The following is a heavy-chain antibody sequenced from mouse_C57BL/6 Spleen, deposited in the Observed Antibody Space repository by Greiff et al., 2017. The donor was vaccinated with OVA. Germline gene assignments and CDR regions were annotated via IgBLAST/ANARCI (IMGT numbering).Heavy chain of an antibody. D-gene: IGHD2-3*01. Sequence: EVKLQESGPGLVKPSQSLSLTCSVTGYSITSGYYWNWIRQFPGNKLEWMGYISYDGSNNYNPSLKNRISITRDTSKNQFFLKLNSVTTEDTATYYCAGMISEGYFDYWGQGTTLTVSS. J-gene: IGHJ2*01. CDR2: ISYDGSN. CDR3: AGMISEGYFDY. CDR1: GYSITSGYY. V-gene: IGHV3-6*01.